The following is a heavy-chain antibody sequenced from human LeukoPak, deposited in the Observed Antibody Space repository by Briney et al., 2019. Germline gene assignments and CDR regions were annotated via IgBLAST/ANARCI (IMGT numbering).Heavy chain of an antibody. CDR3: AKDGGYYDSSGYYDY. CDR1: GFTFDDYA. CDR2: ISWNSGSI. D-gene: IGHD3-22*01. Sequence: GGSLRPSCAPSGFTFDDYAMHWVRPARGKGLEWVSGISWNSGSIGYADSVKGRFTISRDNAKNSLYLQMNTLRADDMALYYCAKDGGYYDSSGYYDYWGQGTLVTVAS. V-gene: IGHV3-9*03. J-gene: IGHJ4*02.